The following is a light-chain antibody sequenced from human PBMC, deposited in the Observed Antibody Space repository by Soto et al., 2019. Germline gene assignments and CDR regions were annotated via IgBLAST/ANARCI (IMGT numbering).Light chain of an antibody. V-gene: IGLV1-51*01. J-gene: IGLJ1*01. CDR3: GSWDSSLSAYV. Sequence: QSVLTQPPSVSAAPGQKVTISCFGSSSNIGGNSVSWYQQLPGTAPKLLIYDDNKRPSGIPDRFSGSKSGTSATLGITGFQTGDEADYYCGSWDSSLSAYVFGTGTRSPS. CDR2: DDN. CDR1: SSNIGGNS.